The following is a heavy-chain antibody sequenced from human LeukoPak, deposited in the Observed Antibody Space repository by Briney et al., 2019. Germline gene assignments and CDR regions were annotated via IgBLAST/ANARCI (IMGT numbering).Heavy chain of an antibody. Sequence: IXPXXSDTRYSPSFQGQVTISADKSISTAYLQWSSLKASDTAMYYCARGGDYYDSSGYYYDSWFDPWGQGTLVTVSS. V-gene: IGHV5-51*01. J-gene: IGHJ5*02. CDR2: IXPXXSDT. CDR3: ARGGDYYDSSGYYYDSWFDP. D-gene: IGHD3-22*01.